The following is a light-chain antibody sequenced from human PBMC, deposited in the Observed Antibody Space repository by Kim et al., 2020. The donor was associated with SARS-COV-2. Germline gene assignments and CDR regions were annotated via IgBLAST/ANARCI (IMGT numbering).Light chain of an antibody. CDR2: YDS. J-gene: IGLJ2*01. Sequence: PAQRARVTFGGQEIGSKSVHLHQQQPGPAPALVIVYDSDRPPPIPERFPFSNSGNTDTPTISRVEAGDEADYYCHVWDSSSGHWVFGGGTQLTVL. V-gene: IGLV3-21*04. CDR1: EIGSKS. CDR3: HVWDSSSGHWV.